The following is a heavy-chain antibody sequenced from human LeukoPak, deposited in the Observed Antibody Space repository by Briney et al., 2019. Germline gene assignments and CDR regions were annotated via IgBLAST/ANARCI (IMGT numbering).Heavy chain of an antibody. D-gene: IGHD3-16*01. J-gene: IGHJ5*02. CDR2: IYHSGST. CDR3: AREGGLSCFDP. CDR1: GYSISSGYY. V-gene: IGHV4-38-2*02. Sequence: PSETLSLTCAVSGYSISSGYYWGWIRQPPGKGLEWIGSIYHSGSTYYNPSLKSRVTISVDTSKNQFSLKLSSVTAADTAVYYCAREGGLSCFDPWRQGNKVAVSP.